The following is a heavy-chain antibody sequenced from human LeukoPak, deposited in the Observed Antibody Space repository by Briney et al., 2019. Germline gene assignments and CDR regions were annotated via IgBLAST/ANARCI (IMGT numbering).Heavy chain of an antibody. J-gene: IGHJ4*02. V-gene: IGHV4-34*01. CDR3: AAPSRYCTNGVCYAY. CDR1: GGSFSGYY. Sequence: SETLSLTCAVYGGSFSGYYWSWIRQPPGMGLEWIGEINHSGSTNYNPSLKSRVTISVDTSKNQFSLKLSSVTAADTAVYYCAAPSRYCTNGVCYAYWGQGTLVTVSS. CDR2: INHSGST. D-gene: IGHD2-8*01.